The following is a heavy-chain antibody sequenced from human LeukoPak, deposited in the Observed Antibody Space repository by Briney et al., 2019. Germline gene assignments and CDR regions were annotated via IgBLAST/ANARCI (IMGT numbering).Heavy chain of an antibody. J-gene: IGHJ6*03. D-gene: IGHD5-12*01. CDR2: IRYDGSNK. Sequence: GGSLRLSCAASGFTFSSYGMYWVRQAPGKGLEWVAFIRYDGSNKYYADPVKGRFTVSRDNSKNTLYLQMKSLRAEDTAVYYCAKGGGYEAQYYYYYLDVWGKGTTVTISS. CDR3: AKGGGYEAQYYYYYLDV. V-gene: IGHV3-30*02. CDR1: GFTFSSYG.